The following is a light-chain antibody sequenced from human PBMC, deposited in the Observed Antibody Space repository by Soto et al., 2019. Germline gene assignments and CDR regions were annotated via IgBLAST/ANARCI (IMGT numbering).Light chain of an antibody. CDR3: QQYGSSPWT. V-gene: IGKV3-20*01. Sequence: EIVLTQSPGTLSLSPGERATLSCRASQSVGSSYLAWYQQKPGQAPRLLIYGASSRATGIPDRFSGSASGTDFTLTISRLEPEDFAVYYCQQYGSSPWTFGQGTKVEIK. J-gene: IGKJ1*01. CDR1: QSVGSSY. CDR2: GAS.